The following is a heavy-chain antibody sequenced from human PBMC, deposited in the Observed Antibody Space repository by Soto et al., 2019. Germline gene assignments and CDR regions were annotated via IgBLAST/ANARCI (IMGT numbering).Heavy chain of an antibody. Sequence: GGSLRLSCTASGFTFGDYAMSWFRQAPGKGLEWVGFIRSKAYGGTTEYAASVKGRFTISRDDSKSIAYLQMNSLKTEDTAVYYCTRGPSFIAAARSRFDYWGQGTLVTVSS. V-gene: IGHV3-49*03. CDR2: IRSKAYGGTT. D-gene: IGHD6-13*01. CDR3: TRGPSFIAAARSRFDY. CDR1: GFTFGDYA. J-gene: IGHJ4*02.